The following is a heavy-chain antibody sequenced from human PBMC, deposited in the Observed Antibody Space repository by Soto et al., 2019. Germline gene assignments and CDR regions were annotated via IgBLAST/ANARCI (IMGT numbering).Heavy chain of an antibody. J-gene: IGHJ4*02. CDR2: IYYSGST. CDR3: GRVARYCRGGSCPRHFDY. CDR1: GAPISRYY. D-gene: IGHD2-15*01. Sequence: PXATLSLTCTAFGAPISRYYPTWIRQPPGKGPAWIGYIYYSGSTNYNPPLKSRVTISVDTSKNLFSLKLGCVAAADTAVYYCGRVARYCRGGSCPRHFDYWGQGTLVTVSS. V-gene: IGHV4-59*01.